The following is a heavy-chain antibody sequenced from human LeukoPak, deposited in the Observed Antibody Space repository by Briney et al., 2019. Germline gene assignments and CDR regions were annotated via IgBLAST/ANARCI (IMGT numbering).Heavy chain of an antibody. V-gene: IGHV3-9*01. CDR1: GFTFDDYA. D-gene: IGHD3-22*01. CDR3: AKEPTPSTMIVVVNYFDY. CDR2: ISWNSGSI. Sequence: PGGSLRLSCAASGFTFDDYAMHWVRQAPGKGLEWVSGISWNSGSIGYADSVKGRFTISRDNSKNTLYLQMNSLRAEDTAVYYCAKEPTPSTMIVVVNYFDYWGQGTLVTVSS. J-gene: IGHJ4*02.